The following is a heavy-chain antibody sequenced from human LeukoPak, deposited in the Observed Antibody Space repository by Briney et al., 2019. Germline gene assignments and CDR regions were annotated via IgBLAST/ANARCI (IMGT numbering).Heavy chain of an antibody. J-gene: IGHJ4*02. CDR3: ARRKEVQTTFDY. CDR1: GFVFSNYW. CDR2: IKEDEGET. D-gene: IGHD4/OR15-4a*01. V-gene: IGHV3-7*01. Sequence: GGSLRLSCVAPGFVFSNYWMGWVRQAPGKGREWVANIKEDEGETYYVDSVKGRFTISRDNAKNSLDLQMNSLRDEDTAVYYCARRKEVQTTFDYWGQGTLVTVSS.